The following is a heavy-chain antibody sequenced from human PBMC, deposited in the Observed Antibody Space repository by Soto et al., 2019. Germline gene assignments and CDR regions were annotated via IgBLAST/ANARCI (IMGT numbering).Heavy chain of an antibody. Sequence: QVQLVQSGAEVKKPGSSVKVSCKASGGTFSSYAISWVRQAPGQGLEWLGGIIPIFGTANYAQKFQGRVTITADESTSTAYMELSSLRSEDTAVYYCARGGWSAAAGTGYFDLWGRGTLVTVSS. CDR1: GGTFSSYA. CDR3: ARGGWSAAAGTGYFDL. D-gene: IGHD6-13*01. CDR2: IIPIFGTA. V-gene: IGHV1-69*01. J-gene: IGHJ2*01.